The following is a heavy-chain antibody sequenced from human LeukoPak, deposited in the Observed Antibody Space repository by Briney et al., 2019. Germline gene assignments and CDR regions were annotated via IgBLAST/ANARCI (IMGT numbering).Heavy chain of an antibody. D-gene: IGHD5-12*01. CDR1: GFTFSSYS. CDR2: INQGGSVK. J-gene: IGHJ4*02. V-gene: IGHV3-7*01. Sequence: GGSLRLSCAASGFTFSSYSMNWVRQAPGKGLEWVANINQGGSVKYYVDSVKGRFTISRDDAKSSLYVQMNSLRDEDTAVYYCARFGYSGWNLEYWGQGTLVSVSS. CDR3: ARFGYSGWNLEY.